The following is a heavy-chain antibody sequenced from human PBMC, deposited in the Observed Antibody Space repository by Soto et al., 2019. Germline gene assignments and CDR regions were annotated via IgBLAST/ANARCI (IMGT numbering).Heavy chain of an antibody. V-gene: IGHV3-7*01. J-gene: IGHJ4*02. Sequence: GGSLRLSCAVSGFTFSSYWMSWVRHAPGKGIEWVANIKQDGSKKYYVDSVKGRFTISRDNAKSSLYLQMNSLRAEDTAVYYCATEAERWFASYDYWGQGILVTVSS. D-gene: IGHD3-10*01. CDR2: IKQDGSKK. CDR3: ATEAERWFASYDY. CDR1: GFTFSSYW.